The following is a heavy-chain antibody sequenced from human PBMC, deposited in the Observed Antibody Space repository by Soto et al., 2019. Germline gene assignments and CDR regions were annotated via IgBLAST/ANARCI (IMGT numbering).Heavy chain of an antibody. CDR3: AREVFLRPYDSGYDYPDGAFDL. CDR1: GGSISTHY. D-gene: IGHD5-12*01. CDR2: IYYNGITSYIT. Sequence: SETLSLTCTVSGGSISTHYWSWIRQPPGKGLEWIGYIYYNGITSYITNYNPSLKSRVTLSIDTSKDQISLKLNSVTAADTAVYFCAREVFLRPYDSGYDYPDGAFDLWGQGTMVTVSS. V-gene: IGHV4-59*11. J-gene: IGHJ3*01.